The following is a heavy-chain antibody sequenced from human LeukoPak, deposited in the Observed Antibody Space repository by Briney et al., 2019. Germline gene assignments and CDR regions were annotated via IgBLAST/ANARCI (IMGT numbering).Heavy chain of an antibody. J-gene: IGHJ4*02. Sequence: ASVKVSCKASGYTFTSYYMHWVRQAPGQGLEWMGWINPNSGGTNYAQKFQGRVTMTRDTSISTAYMELSRLRSDDTAVYYCAIYSSGWYYFDYWGQGTLVTVSS. CDR1: GYTFTSYY. CDR3: AIYSSGWYYFDY. V-gene: IGHV1-2*02. D-gene: IGHD6-19*01. CDR2: INPNSGGT.